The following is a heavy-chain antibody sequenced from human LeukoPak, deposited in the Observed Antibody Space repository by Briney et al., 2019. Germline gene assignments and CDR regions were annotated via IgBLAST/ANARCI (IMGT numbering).Heavy chain of an antibody. CDR3: VRDSADIVVVPAAMGIDY. CDR1: GFTFSSHS. Sequence: GGSLRLSCAASGFTFSSHSMNWVRQAPGKGLEWVSSISSSSSYIYYADSVKGRFTISRDNAKNSLYLQMNSLRAEDTAVYYCVRDSADIVVVPAAMGIDYWGQGTLVTVSS. J-gene: IGHJ4*02. V-gene: IGHV3-21*01. CDR2: ISSSSSYI. D-gene: IGHD2-2*01.